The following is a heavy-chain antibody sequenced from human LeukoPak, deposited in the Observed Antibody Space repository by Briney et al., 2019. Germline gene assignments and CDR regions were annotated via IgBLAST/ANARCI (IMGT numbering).Heavy chain of an antibody. CDR1: GGSISSYY. J-gene: IGHJ4*02. CDR3: ARHYGGAAAGPFDY. V-gene: IGHV4-59*08. CDR2: IYYSGST. D-gene: IGHD6-13*01. Sequence: SGTLSLTCTVSGGSISSYYWSWIRQPPGKGLEWIGYIYYSGSTKYNPSLKSRVTISVDTSKNQFSLKLSSVTAADTAVYYCARHYGGAAAGPFDYWGQGTLVTVSS.